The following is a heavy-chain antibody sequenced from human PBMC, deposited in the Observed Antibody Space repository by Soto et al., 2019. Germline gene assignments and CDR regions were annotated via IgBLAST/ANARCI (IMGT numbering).Heavy chain of an antibody. Sequence: EVQLVESGGGLVQPGGSLRLSCAASGFTVSGNYVTWVRQAPGKGLEWVSVIYTDDNIYYADSVTGRFTISRDNSKNTFDLQMNRLRVEDTAVYYWATELIAKYGMDVWGQGTTVTGSS. CDR2: IYTDDNI. D-gene: IGHD2-21*01. CDR1: GFTVSGNY. J-gene: IGHJ6*02. CDR3: ATELIAKYGMDV. V-gene: IGHV3-53*01.